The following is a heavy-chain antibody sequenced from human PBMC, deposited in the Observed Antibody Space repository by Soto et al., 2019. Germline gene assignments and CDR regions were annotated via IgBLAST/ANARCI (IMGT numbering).Heavy chain of an antibody. J-gene: IGHJ4*02. CDR3: ARGAGYSSSWAKDYFDY. Sequence: SVKVSCKASGGTFSSYAISCVRQAPLQWLEWMGGIIPIFGTANYAQKFQGRVTITADESTSTAYMELSSLRSEDTAVYYCARGAGYSSSWAKDYFDYWGQGTLVTVSS. D-gene: IGHD6-13*01. CDR2: IIPIFGTA. CDR1: GGTFSSYA. V-gene: IGHV1-69*13.